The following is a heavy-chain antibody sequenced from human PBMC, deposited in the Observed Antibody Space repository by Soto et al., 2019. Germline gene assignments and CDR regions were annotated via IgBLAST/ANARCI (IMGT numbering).Heavy chain of an antibody. CDR3: ARNGRVYYGSGNLYYYYYGMDV. D-gene: IGHD3-10*01. J-gene: IGHJ6*02. CDR2: ISYDGSNK. CDR1: GFTFSSYA. Sequence: GGSLRLSCAASGFTFSSYAMHWVRQAPGKGLEWVAVISYDGSNKYYADSVKGRFTISRDNSKNTLYLQMNSLRAEDTAVYYCARNGRVYYGSGNLYYYYYGMDVWGQRTKVTVSS. V-gene: IGHV3-30-3*01.